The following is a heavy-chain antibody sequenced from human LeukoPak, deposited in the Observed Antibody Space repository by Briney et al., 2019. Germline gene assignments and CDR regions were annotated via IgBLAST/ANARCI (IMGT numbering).Heavy chain of an antibody. J-gene: IGHJ4*02. CDR1: GFTFSNHA. V-gene: IGHV3-23*01. Sequence: GGSRRLSCAASGFTFSNHAMNWVRQAPGKGLEWVSSISGGGGSTNYADSVKGRFTISRDNSKNTLSLEMNSLRADDTAVYFCAKGRVVTTSPLNYWGQGTLVTVSS. CDR2: ISGGGGST. D-gene: IGHD2-21*02. CDR3: AKGRVVTTSPLNY.